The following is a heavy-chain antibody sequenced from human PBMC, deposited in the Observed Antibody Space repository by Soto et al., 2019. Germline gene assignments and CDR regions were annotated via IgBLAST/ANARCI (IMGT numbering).Heavy chain of an antibody. CDR3: ARGWGPLAYCGGDCGFGGGAFDY. J-gene: IGHJ4*02. CDR2: IYYSGST. V-gene: IGHV4-30-4*01. CDR1: GGSISSGDYY. Sequence: SETLSLTCTVSGGSISSGDYYWSWIRQPPGKGLEWIGYIYYSGSTYYNPSLKSRFTISVDTSKNQFSLRLSSVTAADTAVYYCARGWGPLAYCGGDCGFGGGAFDYWGQGTLVTVSS. D-gene: IGHD2-21*02.